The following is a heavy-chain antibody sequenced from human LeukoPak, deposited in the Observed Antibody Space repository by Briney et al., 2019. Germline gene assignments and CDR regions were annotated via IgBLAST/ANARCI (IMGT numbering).Heavy chain of an antibody. D-gene: IGHD3-16*02. Sequence: SVKVSCKASGGTFSSYAISWVRQAPGQGLEWMGGIIPIFGTANYAQKFQGRVTITADESTSTAYMELSSLRSEDTAVYYCALTLDYDYVWGSYRRIDYWGQGTLVTVSS. V-gene: IGHV1-69*13. J-gene: IGHJ4*02. CDR3: ALTLDYDYVWGSYRRIDY. CDR1: GGTFSSYA. CDR2: IIPIFGTA.